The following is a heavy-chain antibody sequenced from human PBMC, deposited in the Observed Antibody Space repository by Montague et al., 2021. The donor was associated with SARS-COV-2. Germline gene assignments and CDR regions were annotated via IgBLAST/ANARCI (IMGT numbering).Heavy chain of an antibody. CDR1: GGSISSSNW. CDR3: ARGTIWFGWLLTLWYFDY. Sequence: SETLSLTCAVSGGSISSSNWWSWVRQPPGKGLEWIGEIYHSGSTNYNPSLKSRVTISVDKSKNQFSLKLSSVTAADTAVYYCARGTIWFGWLLTLWYFDYWGQGTLVTVSS. V-gene: IGHV4-4*02. D-gene: IGHD3-10*01. CDR2: IYHSGST. J-gene: IGHJ4*02.